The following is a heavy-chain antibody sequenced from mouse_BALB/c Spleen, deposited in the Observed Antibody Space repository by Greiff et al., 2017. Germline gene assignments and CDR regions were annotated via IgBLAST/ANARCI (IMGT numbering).Heavy chain of an antibody. CDR1: GYTFTSYW. CDR3: ARSVYPYYAMDY. D-gene: IGHD1-1*01. Sequence: QVQLQQPGAELVKPGASVKLSCKASGYTFTSYWMHWVKQRPGQGLEWIGEINPSNGRTNYNEKFKSTATLTVDKSSSTAYMQLSSLTSEDSAVYYCARSVYPYYAMDYWGQGTSVTVSS. CDR2: INPSNGRT. V-gene: IGHV1S81*02. J-gene: IGHJ4*01.